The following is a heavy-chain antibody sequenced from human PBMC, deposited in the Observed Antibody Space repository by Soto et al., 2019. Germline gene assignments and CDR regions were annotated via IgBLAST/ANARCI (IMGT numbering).Heavy chain of an antibody. CDR2: INHSGST. J-gene: IGHJ6*02. CDR3: AREVVALPRANRYGMDV. D-gene: IGHD2-2*01. V-gene: IGHV4-34*01. CDR1: GGSFSGYY. Sequence: QVQLQQWGAGLLKPSETLSLTCAVYGGSFSGYYWTWIRQSPGKGLEWIGEINHSGSTNYNPSLKSRVTMSVDTSKSQFSLKMTSVTAADTALYYCAREVVALPRANRYGMDVWGQGTTVTVS.